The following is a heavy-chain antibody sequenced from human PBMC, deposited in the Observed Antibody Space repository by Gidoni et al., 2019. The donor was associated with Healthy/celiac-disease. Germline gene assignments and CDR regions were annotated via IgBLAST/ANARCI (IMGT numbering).Heavy chain of an antibody. CDR1: RDSISSGGYY. J-gene: IGHJ4*02. CDR2: IYYSGST. V-gene: IGHV4-31*03. CDR3: ARDRDYVWGSYID. D-gene: IGHD3-16*01. Sequence: QVQLQESGPGLEKPSQTLSLTCNVSRDSISSGGYYWSWIRQHPGKGLEWSGYIYYSGSTYYNPSLKSRVTISVDTSKNQFSLKLSSVTAADTAVYYCARDRDYVWGSYIDWGQGTLVTVSS.